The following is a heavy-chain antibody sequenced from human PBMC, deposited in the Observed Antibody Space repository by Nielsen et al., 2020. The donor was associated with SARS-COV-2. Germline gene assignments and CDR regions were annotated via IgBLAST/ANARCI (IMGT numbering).Heavy chain of an antibody. CDR3: ARTRLWYYSNTKDAFDI. CDR2: IDWDDDK. Sequence: SGPTLAKPTQTLTLTCTFSGFSLSTSGMCVSWIRQPPGKALEWLALIDWDDDKYYSTSLKTRLTISKDTSKNQVVLTMTNMDPVDTATYYCARTRLWYYSNTKDAFDIWGQGTMVTVSS. V-gene: IGHV2-70*01. D-gene: IGHD4-11*01. J-gene: IGHJ3*02. CDR1: GFSLSTSGMC.